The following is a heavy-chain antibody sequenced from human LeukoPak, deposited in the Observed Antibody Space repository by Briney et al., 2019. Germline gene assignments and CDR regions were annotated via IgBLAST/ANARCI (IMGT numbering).Heavy chain of an antibody. V-gene: IGHV3-72*01. CDR2: IRRKRQSYST. J-gene: IGHJ3*01. CDR3: ARDGGARDESAFDF. D-gene: IGHD3-16*01. CDR1: GFTFSDYI. Sequence: PGGSLRLSCEASGFTFSDYILDWVRQAPGKGLEWVGRIRRKRQSYSTEYAASVKGRLTISRDNSKSTLFLDMNSLKTEDTAVYHCARDGGARDESAFDFCGQGTMVTVSS.